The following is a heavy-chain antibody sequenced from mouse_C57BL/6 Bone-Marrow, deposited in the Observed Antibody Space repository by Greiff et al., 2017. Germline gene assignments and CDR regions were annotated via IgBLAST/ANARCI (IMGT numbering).Heavy chain of an antibody. J-gene: IGHJ2*01. CDR2: IDPENGDT. CDR1: GFNIKDDY. D-gene: IGHD2-2*01. Sequence: EVKLLESGAELVRPGASVKLSCTASGFNIKDDYMHWVKQRPEQGLEWIGWIDPENGDTEYASKFQGKATITADTSSNTAYLQLSSLTSEDTAVYYCTTMFTGWGQGTTLTVSS. V-gene: IGHV14-4*01. CDR3: TTMFTG.